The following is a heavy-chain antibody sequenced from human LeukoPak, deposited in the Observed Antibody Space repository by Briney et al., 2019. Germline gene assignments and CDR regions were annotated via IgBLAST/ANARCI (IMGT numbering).Heavy chain of an antibody. CDR1: GYTFTSYD. V-gene: IGHV1-8*01. Sequence: ASVKVSCKASGYTFTSYDINWVRQATGQGLEWMGWMNPNSGNTGYAQKFQGRVIMTRNTSISTAYMELSSLRSEDTAVYYCARGVGYCSGGSCYYTTVYNWFDPWGQGTLVTVSS. D-gene: IGHD2-15*01. CDR2: MNPNSGNT. J-gene: IGHJ5*02. CDR3: ARGVGYCSGGSCYYTTVYNWFDP.